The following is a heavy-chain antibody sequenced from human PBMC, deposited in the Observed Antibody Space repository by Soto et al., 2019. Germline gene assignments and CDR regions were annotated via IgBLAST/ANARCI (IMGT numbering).Heavy chain of an antibody. Sequence: QVQLVQSGAEVKKPGASVKVSCKASGYTFTSYGISWVRQAPGQGLEWMGWISAYNGNTNYAQKLQGRVTMTTDTSTSTAYMELRSLGSDDTAVYYCAREGYYDSSGYQYGMDVWGQGTTVTVSS. D-gene: IGHD3-22*01. CDR3: AREGYYDSSGYQYGMDV. V-gene: IGHV1-18*01. CDR2: ISAYNGNT. J-gene: IGHJ6*02. CDR1: GYTFTSYG.